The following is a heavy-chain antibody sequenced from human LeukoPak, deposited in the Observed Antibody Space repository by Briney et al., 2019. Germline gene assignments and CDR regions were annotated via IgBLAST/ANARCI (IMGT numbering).Heavy chain of an antibody. CDR3: ANIPRGYSYGIFDY. CDR1: AFTFSTYG. Sequence: GGSLRLSCAASAFTFSTYGMHWVRQAPGKGLEWVAFNRYDGSNKYYADSVKGRFTISRDNSKNTLYLQMNSPRAEDTAVYYCANIPRGYSYGIFDYWGQGTLVTVSS. V-gene: IGHV3-30*02. J-gene: IGHJ4*02. CDR2: NRYDGSNK. D-gene: IGHD5-18*01.